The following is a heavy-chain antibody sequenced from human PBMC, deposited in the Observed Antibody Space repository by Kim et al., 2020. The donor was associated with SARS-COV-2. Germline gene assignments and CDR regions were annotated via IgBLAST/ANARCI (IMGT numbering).Heavy chain of an antibody. CDR2: VFDSGST. Sequence: SETLSLTCTVSGGSISYYYWTWIRQPPGKGLEWIGYVFDSGSTNYNPSLKSRVTISLGTSKKQFSLQLTSVTAADTAVSYCARGNYYYDGSGNPRFWYF. CDR3: ARGNYYYDGSGNPRFWYF. V-gene: IGHV4-59*01. D-gene: IGHD3-22*01. CDR1: GGSISYYY. J-gene: IGHJ2*01.